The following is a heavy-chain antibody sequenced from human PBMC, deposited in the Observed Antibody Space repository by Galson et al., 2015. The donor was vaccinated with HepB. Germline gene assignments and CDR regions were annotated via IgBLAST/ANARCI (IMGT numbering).Heavy chain of an antibody. CDR3: GKDYYGSGSYYPPCFDY. V-gene: IGHV3-23*01. CDR2: ISGSGGST. D-gene: IGHD3-10*01. CDR1: GFTFSSYA. Sequence: SLRLSCAASGFTFSSYAMSWVRQAPGKGLEWVSAISGSGGSTYYADSVKGRFTISRDNSKNTLYLQMNSLRAEDTAVYYCGKDYYGSGSYYPPCFDYWGQGTLVTVSS. J-gene: IGHJ4*02.